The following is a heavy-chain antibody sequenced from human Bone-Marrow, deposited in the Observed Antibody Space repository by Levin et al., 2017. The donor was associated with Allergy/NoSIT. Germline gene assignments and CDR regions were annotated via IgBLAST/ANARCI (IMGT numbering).Heavy chain of an antibody. CDR3: ARDGGYSGYDGGSYFGY. J-gene: IGHJ4*02. Sequence: VASVKVSCKTSGGTVSTYSFNWVRQAPGQGLEWMGGIIPIFGTPKYAQKFQGRVTITADESTSTVYMEVSSLRSEDTAMYYCARDGGYSGYDGGSYFGYWGQGTLVTVSS. CDR2: IIPIFGTP. V-gene: IGHV1-69*13. D-gene: IGHD5-12*01. CDR1: GGTVSTYS.